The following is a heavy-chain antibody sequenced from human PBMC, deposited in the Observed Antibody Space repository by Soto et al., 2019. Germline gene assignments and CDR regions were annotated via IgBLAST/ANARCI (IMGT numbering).Heavy chain of an antibody. CDR3: TTEQQLVAYGMEV. D-gene: IGHD6-13*01. CDR2: IKSRTDGGTT. J-gene: IGHJ6*02. CDR1: GFTFSNAW. V-gene: IGHV3-15*07. Sequence: LRLSGAASGFTFSNAWMNLLLHTPGKGLEWVGRIKSRTDGGTTDYAAPVKGRFTISRDDSKNTLYLQMNSLKTEDTAVYYCTTEQQLVAYGMEVWGQGTTVTVSS.